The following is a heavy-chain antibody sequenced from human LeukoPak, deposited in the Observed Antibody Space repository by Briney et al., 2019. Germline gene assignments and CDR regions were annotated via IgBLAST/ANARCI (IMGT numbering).Heavy chain of an antibody. D-gene: IGHD6-13*01. V-gene: IGHV3-7*04. J-gene: IGHJ4*02. CDR3: ARVRGTSRYSSSWYDY. Sequence: GGSLRLSCAASGFTLSSYWMSWVRQAPGKGLEWVANIKQDGSEKYYVDSVKGRFTISRDNAKNSLYLQMNSLRVEDTAVYYCARVRGTSRYSSSWYDYWGLGTLVTVSS. CDR2: IKQDGSEK. CDR1: GFTLSSYW.